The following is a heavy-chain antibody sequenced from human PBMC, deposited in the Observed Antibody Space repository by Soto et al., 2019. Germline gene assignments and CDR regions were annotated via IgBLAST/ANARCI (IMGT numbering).Heavy chain of an antibody. CDR2: IIPIFGTA. Sequence: SVKVSCKASGGTFSSYAISWVRQAPGRGLEWMGGIIPIFGTANYAQKFQGRVTITADESTSTAYMELSSLRSEDTAVYYCARSMIVVVNAFDIWGQGTMVTVSS. V-gene: IGHV1-69*13. CDR1: GGTFSSYA. CDR3: ARSMIVVVNAFDI. D-gene: IGHD3-22*01. J-gene: IGHJ3*02.